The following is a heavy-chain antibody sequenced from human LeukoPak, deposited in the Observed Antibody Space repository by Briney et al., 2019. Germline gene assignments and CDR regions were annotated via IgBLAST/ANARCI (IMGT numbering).Heavy chain of an antibody. V-gene: IGHV1-2*02. Sequence: ASVKVSCKASGYTFTGYYMHWVRQAPGQGLEWMGWINPNSGSTNYAQKFQGRVTMTRDTSISTAYMELSRLRPDDTAVYYCARDVFRGPPYGMDVWGQGTTVTVSS. CDR1: GYTFTGYY. CDR3: ARDVFRGPPYGMDV. J-gene: IGHJ6*02. CDR2: INPNSGST.